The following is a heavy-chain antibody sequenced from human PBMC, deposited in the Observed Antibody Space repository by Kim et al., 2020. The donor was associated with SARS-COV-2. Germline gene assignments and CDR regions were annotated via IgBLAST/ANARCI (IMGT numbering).Heavy chain of an antibody. Sequence: SETLSLTCLLSGFSITTTGYYWGCVRQPPGKGLEWIALIHFSGTAHYNPSLRSRLTISVDTSNNQFSLKLNSVTAADTAVYYCVRQDAGFFQHWGQGSLIPVS. CDR1: GFSITTTGYY. J-gene: IGHJ1*01. V-gene: IGHV4-39*01. CDR3: VRQDAGFFQH. CDR2: IHFSGTA.